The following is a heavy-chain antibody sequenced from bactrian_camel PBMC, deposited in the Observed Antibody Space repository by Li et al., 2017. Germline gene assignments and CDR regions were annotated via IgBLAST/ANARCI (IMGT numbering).Heavy chain of an antibody. J-gene: IGHJ4*01. V-gene: IGHV3-2*01. CDR2: ISKSGTYT. D-gene: IGHD6*01. CDR1: GFAFTSHT. CDR3: VTGVSWYEEFNS. Sequence: HVQLVESGGGLVQPGGSLRLSCVASGFAFTSHTMAWIRQAPGKGLEWVGTISKSGTYTYYASSVRARFTISRDNAKTTVYLQMASLESEDTALYYCVTGVSWYEEFNSWGQGTQVTVS.